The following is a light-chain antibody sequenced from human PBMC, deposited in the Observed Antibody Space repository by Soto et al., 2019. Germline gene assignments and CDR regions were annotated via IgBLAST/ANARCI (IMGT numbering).Light chain of an antibody. V-gene: IGKV3-15*01. CDR2: GAS. CDR3: QQYYNWPRT. Sequence: EIVMTQSPATLSVSPGERATLSCRASQSVRSNLAWYQQKPGQAPRLLIYGASTRATGIPARFSGSGSGTEFTLTISSLQSEDFAVYYCQQYYNWPRTFGQGTRLEI. J-gene: IGKJ5*01. CDR1: QSVRSN.